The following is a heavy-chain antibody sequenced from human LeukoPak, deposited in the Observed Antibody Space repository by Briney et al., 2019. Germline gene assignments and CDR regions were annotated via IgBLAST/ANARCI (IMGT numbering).Heavy chain of an antibody. D-gene: IGHD6-13*01. J-gene: IGHJ4*02. V-gene: IGHV3-7*01. CDR2: IKQDGSEK. Sequence: GGSLRLSCAASGFTFSSYWMSWVRQAPGKGLEWVANIKQDGSEKYYVDSVKGRFTISRDNAKNSLYLQMNSLRAEDTAVYYCARVYSSNDDYYYFDYWGQGTLVTVSS. CDR1: GFTFSSYW. CDR3: ARVYSSNDDYYYFDY.